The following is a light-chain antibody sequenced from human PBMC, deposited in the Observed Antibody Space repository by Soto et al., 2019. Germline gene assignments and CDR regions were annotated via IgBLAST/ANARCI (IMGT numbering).Light chain of an antibody. J-gene: IGLJ2*01. V-gene: IGLV2-14*03. CDR1: SSDVGAYNY. CDR3: SSYTSSATVI. CDR2: DVT. Sequence: QSVLTQPASVSGSPGQSITISCTGTSSDVGAYNYVCWYQHHAGKVPKLIIYDVTDRPSGVSNRFSGSKSGNTASLTISGLQSEDEADYSCSSYTSSATVIFGGGTKVTVL.